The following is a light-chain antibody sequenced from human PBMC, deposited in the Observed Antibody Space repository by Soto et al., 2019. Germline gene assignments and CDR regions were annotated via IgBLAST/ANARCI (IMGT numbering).Light chain of an antibody. CDR3: QQSSSTPYI. CDR2: AAY. V-gene: IGKV1-39*01. J-gene: IGKJ2*01. CDR1: QNSRNY. Sequence: DIQMTQSPSSLSASVGDRVTITCRAGQNSRNYLNWYQQTPGKAPKLLIYAAYSLQSGVPSRFSGSGSGTDFTLTISSLQPEDFTTYYCQQSSSTPYIFGQGTKLEI.